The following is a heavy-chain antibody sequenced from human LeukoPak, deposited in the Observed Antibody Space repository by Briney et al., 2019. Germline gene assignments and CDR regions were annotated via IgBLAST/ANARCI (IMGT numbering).Heavy chain of an antibody. V-gene: IGHV1-2*02. CDR2: INPNSGGT. CDR1: GYTFTGYY. D-gene: IGHD5-18*01. CDR3: ARGKQLWLAEPDY. Sequence: GASVKVSCKASGYTFTGYYMHWVRQAPGQGLEWMGWINPNSGGTNYAQKFQGRVTMTRNTSISTAYMELSSLRSEDTAVYYCARGKQLWLAEPDYWGQGTMVTVSS. J-gene: IGHJ4*02.